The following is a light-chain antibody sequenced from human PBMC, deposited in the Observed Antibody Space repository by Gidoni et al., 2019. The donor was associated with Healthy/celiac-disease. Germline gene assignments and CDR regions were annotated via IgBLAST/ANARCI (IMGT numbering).Light chain of an antibody. V-gene: IGKV1-39*01. CDR3: QQSYSTPWT. CDR1: QSISSY. CDR2: AAS. Sequence: DTQMTQSPSSLSASVGDRVTITCRASQSISSYLNWYQQKPGKAPKLLIYAASSLQSGVPSRFSGSGSGTDFTLTISSLQPGDFATYYCQQSYSTPWTFGQGTKVEIK. J-gene: IGKJ1*01.